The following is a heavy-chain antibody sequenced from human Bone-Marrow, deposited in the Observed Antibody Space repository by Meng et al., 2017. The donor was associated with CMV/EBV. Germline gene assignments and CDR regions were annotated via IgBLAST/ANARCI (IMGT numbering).Heavy chain of an antibody. CDR1: GFTFTSSA. D-gene: IGHD1-1*01. V-gene: IGHV1-58*01. CDR3: AAWGTGVWNDQYNGPRFDAFDI. J-gene: IGHJ3*02. Sequence: SVKVSCKASGFTFTSSAVQWVRQARGQRLEWIGWIVVGSGSTNYAQKFQERVTITRDMSTSTAYMELSSLRSEDTAVYYCAAWGTGVWNDQYNGPRFDAFDIWGQGTMVTVSS. CDR2: IVVGSGST.